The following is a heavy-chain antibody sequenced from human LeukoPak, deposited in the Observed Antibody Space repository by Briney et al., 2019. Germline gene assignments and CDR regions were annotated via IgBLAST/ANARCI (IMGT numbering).Heavy chain of an antibody. J-gene: IGHJ2*01. V-gene: IGHV1-18*01. CDR3: ARGLGVVTAQSEQPKPRYFDL. Sequence: ASVLVFCKASCYTFISYGISWVRQATGQVFEWMGWISGYHGNTNYAQNLQGRVTMTTDTSTSTAYMELRSLRSDDTAVYYCARGLGVVTAQSEQPKPRYFDLWGRGTQVTVSS. D-gene: IGHD2-21*02. CDR2: ISGYHGNT. CDR1: CYTFISYG.